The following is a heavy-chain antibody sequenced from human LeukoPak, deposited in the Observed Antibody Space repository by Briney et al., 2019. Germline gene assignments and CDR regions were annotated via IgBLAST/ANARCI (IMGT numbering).Heavy chain of an antibody. V-gene: IGHV3-11*01. CDR2: ISSGGGTI. CDR1: GFTFSDRY. J-gene: IGHJ4*02. Sequence: GGSLRLSCAASGFTFSDRYMSWIRQAPGKGLEWVSYISSGGGTIYYADSVKGRFTISRDNAKNSLYLQMDSLRAEDTAVYYCAREGDWNYVFDYWGQGTQVTVSS. CDR3: AREGDWNYVFDY. D-gene: IGHD1-7*01.